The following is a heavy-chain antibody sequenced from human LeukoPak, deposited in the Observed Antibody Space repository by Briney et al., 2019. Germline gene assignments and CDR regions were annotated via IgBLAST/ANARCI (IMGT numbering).Heavy chain of an antibody. V-gene: IGHV3-7*01. CDR3: ARDAGWGYYDL. CDR2: IDKHGNGK. J-gene: IGHJ4*02. CDR1: GFTFSTSW. Sequence: GGSLRLSCVASGFTFSTSWVSWVRQAPGTGLEWVANIDKHGNGKYYVDSVKGRFAISRDYASNSVFLQMDSLRAEDTSVYYCARDAGWGYYDLWGQGTPVTVSS. D-gene: IGHD1-26*01.